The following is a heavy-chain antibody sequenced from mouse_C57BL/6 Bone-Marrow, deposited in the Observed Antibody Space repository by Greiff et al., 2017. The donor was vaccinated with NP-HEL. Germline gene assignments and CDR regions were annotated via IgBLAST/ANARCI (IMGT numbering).Heavy chain of an antibody. J-gene: IGHJ2*01. V-gene: IGHV14-1*01. D-gene: IGHD1-1*01. Sequence: EVQLQQSGAELVRPGASVKLSCTASGFNIKDYYMHWVKQRPEQGLEWIGRIDPEDGDTEYAPKFQGKATMTADTSSNTAYLQLSSLTSEDTAVYYCTTYDYGSSHYFDYWGKAPLSQSPQ. CDR1: GFNIKDYY. CDR2: IDPEDGDT. CDR3: TTYDYGSSHYFDY.